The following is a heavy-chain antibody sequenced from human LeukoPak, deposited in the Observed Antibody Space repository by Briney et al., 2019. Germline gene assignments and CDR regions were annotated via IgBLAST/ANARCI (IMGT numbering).Heavy chain of an antibody. J-gene: IGHJ4*02. D-gene: IGHD4-17*01. CDR2: INHSGST. V-gene: IGHV4-34*01. CDR1: GGSFSGYY. CDR3: ARDYGDSSGY. Sequence: ASETLSLTCAVYGGSFSGYYWSWIRQPPGKGLEWIGEINHSGSTNYNPSLKSRVTISVDTSKNQFSLKLSSVTAADTAVYYCARDYGDSSGYWGQGTWSPSPQ.